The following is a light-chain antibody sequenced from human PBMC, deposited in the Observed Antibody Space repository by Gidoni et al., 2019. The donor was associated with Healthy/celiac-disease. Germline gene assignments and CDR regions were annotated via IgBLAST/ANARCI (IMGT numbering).Light chain of an antibody. CDR1: QSVSSY. J-gene: IGKJ4*01. CDR2: DAS. V-gene: IGKV3-11*01. Sequence: EIVLTQSPATLSLSPGERAILSCRASQSVSSYLAWYQQKPGQAPRLLIYDASNRATGIPARFSGSGSGTDFTLTISSLEPEDFAVYYCQQRSNWPPGVTFGGXTKVEIK. CDR3: QQRSNWPPGVT.